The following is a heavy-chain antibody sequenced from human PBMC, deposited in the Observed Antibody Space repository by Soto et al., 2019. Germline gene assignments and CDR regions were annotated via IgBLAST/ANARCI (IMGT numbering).Heavy chain of an antibody. V-gene: IGHV3-33*01. D-gene: IGHD3-10*01. CDR1: GFTFSSYG. CDR2: IWYDGSNK. J-gene: IGHJ4*02. CDR3: AREAINYYGSGSYAHHDY. Sequence: GESLKISCAASGFTFSSYGMHWVRQAPGKGLEWVAVIWYDGSNKYYADSVKGRFTISRDNSKNTLYLQMNSLRAEDTAVYYCAREAINYYGSGSYAHHDYWGQGTLVTVSS.